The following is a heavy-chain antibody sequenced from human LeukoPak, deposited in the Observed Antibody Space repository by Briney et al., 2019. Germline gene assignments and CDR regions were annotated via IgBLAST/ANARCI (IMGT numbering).Heavy chain of an antibody. CDR2: INHSGST. J-gene: IGHJ5*02. CDR3: AANSSDR. D-gene: IGHD4-23*01. V-gene: IGHV4-34*01. Sequence: SETLSLTCAVYGGSFSGYYWSWIRQPPGKGLEWIGEINHSGSTNYNPSLKSRVTISVDTSKNQFSLKLSSVTAADTAVYYCAANSSDRWGQGTLVTVSS. CDR1: GGSFSGYY.